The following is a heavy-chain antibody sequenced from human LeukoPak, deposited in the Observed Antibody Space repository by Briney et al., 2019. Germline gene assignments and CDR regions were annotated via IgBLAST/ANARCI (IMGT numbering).Heavy chain of an antibody. Sequence: SETLSLTCTVSGASIRSGDYYWSWIRQPPGKGLEWIGYIYDSGSTYYNPSLKSRITISVDTSENRFSLKLNSVTAADTAVYYCARHYRPWGQGTLVTVSS. CDR3: ARHYRP. CDR2: IYDSGST. D-gene: IGHD3-10*01. J-gene: IGHJ5*02. CDR1: GASIRSGDYY. V-gene: IGHV4-30-4*01.